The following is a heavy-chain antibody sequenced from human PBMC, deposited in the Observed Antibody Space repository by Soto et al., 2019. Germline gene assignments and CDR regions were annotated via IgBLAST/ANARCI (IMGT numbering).Heavy chain of an antibody. J-gene: IGHJ5*02. CDR1: GGTFSSYA. Sequence: QVQLVQSGAEVKKPGSSVKVSCKASGGTFSSYAISWVRQAPGQGLEWMGGIIPIFGTANYAQKFQGRVTITADESTITAYMELSSLRSEDTAVYYCARDRDSDFWRPPWFDPWGQGTLVTVSS. CDR3: ARDRDSDFWRPPWFDP. CDR2: IIPIFGTA. D-gene: IGHD3-3*01. V-gene: IGHV1-69*01.